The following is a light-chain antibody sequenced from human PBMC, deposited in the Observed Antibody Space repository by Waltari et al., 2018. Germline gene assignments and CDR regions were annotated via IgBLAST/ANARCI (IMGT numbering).Light chain of an antibody. Sequence: DIQMIQSPSSLFASGGDSVTIACRASQRIRSYLNWYQQKPGQAPKLLIYAASSSQSGVPSRFSGSGFGTDFTLTINSLQPEDFAIYYCQQTYSNFRTFGQGTKVDVK. CDR3: QQTYSNFRT. V-gene: IGKV1-39*01. CDR1: QRIRSY. CDR2: AAS. J-gene: IGKJ1*01.